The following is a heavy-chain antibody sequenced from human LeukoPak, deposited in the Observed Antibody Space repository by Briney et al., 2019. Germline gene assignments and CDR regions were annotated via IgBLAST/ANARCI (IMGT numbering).Heavy chain of an antibody. Sequence: ASVKVSCKVSGYTFTGYYMHWVRQAPGQGLEWMGRINPNSGGTNYAQKFQGRVTMTRDTSISTAYMELSRLRSDDTAVYYCARGACSSTSCLPTDYWGQGTLVTVSS. V-gene: IGHV1-2*06. J-gene: IGHJ4*02. CDR3: ARGACSSTSCLPTDY. CDR1: GYTFTGYY. D-gene: IGHD2-2*01. CDR2: INPNSGGT.